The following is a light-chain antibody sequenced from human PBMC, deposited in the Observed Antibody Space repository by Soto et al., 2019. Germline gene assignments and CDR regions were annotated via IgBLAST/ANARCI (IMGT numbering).Light chain of an antibody. CDR2: DAS. V-gene: IGKV3-11*01. CDR1: QSVSSY. CDR3: QQRSNWPT. J-gene: IGKJ5*01. Sequence: EIVLTQSPATLSLSPGERATLSCRASQSVSSYLAWYQQKPGQAPRLLIYDASTRATGIPARFSGSGSGTDFPLTISSLEPEDFAVYYCQQRSNWPTFGQGTRLEIK.